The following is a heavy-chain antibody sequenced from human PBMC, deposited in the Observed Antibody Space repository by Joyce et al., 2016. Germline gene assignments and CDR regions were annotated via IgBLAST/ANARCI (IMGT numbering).Heavy chain of an antibody. J-gene: IGHJ4*02. V-gene: IGHV3-7*03. D-gene: IGHD3-10*01. CDR2: IKDEGSHV. CDR3: ARDSGGGRYDY. CDR1: GFTVSSYW. Sequence: EVQLVESGGNLVQPGGSLRLSCAASGFTVSSYWISWIRQAPGRGLEWVAKIKDEGSHVNYVYSVKGRFTISRDNAKNSLYLQMNSLRAEDTAVYYCARDSGGGRYDYWGQGTLVTVSS.